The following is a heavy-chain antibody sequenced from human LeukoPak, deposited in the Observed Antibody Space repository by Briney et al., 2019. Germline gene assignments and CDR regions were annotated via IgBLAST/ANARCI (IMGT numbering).Heavy chain of an antibody. CDR1: GGSISSGGYY. J-gene: IGHJ4*02. D-gene: IGHD6-19*01. Sequence: SETLSLTCTVSGGSISSGGYYWSWIRQHPGKGLEWIGYIYYSGSTYYNPSLKSRVTISVGTSKNQFSLKLSSVTAADTAVYYCAREYSSGWYYFDYWGQGTLVTVSS. V-gene: IGHV4-31*03. CDR2: IYYSGST. CDR3: AREYSSGWYYFDY.